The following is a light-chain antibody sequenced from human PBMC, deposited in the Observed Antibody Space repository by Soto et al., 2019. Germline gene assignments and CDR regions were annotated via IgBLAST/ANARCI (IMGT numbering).Light chain of an antibody. CDR1: QSVNSY. CDR3: QQRQNWPPLT. CDR2: DAS. J-gene: IGKJ4*01. Sequence: ETVLTQSPATLSLSPGERATLSCRASQSVNSYLAWYQQKPGQAPRLLIYDASNRASGIPARFSGSGSGTDFTLTISSLEPEDFAVYYCQQRQNWPPLTFGGGTKVEIK. V-gene: IGKV3-11*01.